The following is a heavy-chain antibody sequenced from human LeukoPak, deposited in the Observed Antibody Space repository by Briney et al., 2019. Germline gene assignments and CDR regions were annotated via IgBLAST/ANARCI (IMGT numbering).Heavy chain of an antibody. CDR3: ARAKDTAMGGDYYYGMDV. CDR1: GFTFSSYA. Sequence: GGSLRLSCAASGFTFSSYAMSWVRQAPGKGLEWVSAISGSGGSTYYADSVKGRFTISRDNSKNTLYLQMNSLGAEDTAVYYCARAKDTAMGGDYYYGMDVWGQGTTVTVSS. J-gene: IGHJ6*02. CDR2: ISGSGGST. V-gene: IGHV3-23*01. D-gene: IGHD5-18*01.